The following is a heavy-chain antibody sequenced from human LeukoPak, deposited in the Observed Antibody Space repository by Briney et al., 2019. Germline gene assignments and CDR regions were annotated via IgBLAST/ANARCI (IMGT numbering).Heavy chain of an antibody. J-gene: IGHJ2*01. CDR2: IYTSGST. CDR1: GGSISSYY. D-gene: IGHD2-15*01. Sequence: PSETLSLTCTVSGGSISSYYWSRIRQPAGKGLEWIGRIYTSGSTNYNPSLKSRVTMSVDTSKNQFSLKLSTVTAADTAVYYCARESPVCQGGGGGSCYSLWYFDLWGRGTLVTVSS. CDR3: ARESPVCQGGGGGSCYSLWYFDL. V-gene: IGHV4-4*07.